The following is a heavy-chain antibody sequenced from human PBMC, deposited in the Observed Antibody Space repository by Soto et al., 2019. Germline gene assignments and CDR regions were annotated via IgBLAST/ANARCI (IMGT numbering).Heavy chain of an antibody. CDR1: GYTFTGYY. V-gene: IGHV1-2*04. CDR2: INPNSGGT. J-gene: IGHJ4*02. Sequence: GASVKVSCKASGYTFTGYYMHWVRQAPGQGLEWMGWINPNSGGTNYAQKFQGWVTMTRDTSISTAYMELSRLRSDDTAVYYCARGVASNIAAADPFDYWGQGTLVTVSS. D-gene: IGHD6-13*01. CDR3: ARGVASNIAAADPFDY.